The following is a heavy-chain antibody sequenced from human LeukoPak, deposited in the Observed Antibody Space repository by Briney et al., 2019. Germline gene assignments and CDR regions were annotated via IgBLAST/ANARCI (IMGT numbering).Heavy chain of an antibody. V-gene: IGHV4-59*01. CDR2: IYYSGST. Sequence: SETLSLTCTVSGGSISSYYWSWIRQPPGKGLEWIGYIYYSGSTNYNPSLKSRVTISVDTSKNQFSLKQSSVTAADTAVYYCARGGSYYNRYYFDYWGQGTLVTVSS. CDR1: GGSISSYY. CDR3: ARGGSYYNRYYFDY. D-gene: IGHD3-10*01. J-gene: IGHJ4*02.